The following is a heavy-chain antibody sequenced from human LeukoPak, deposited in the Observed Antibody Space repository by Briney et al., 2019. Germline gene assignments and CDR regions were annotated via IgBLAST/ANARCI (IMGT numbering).Heavy chain of an antibody. D-gene: IGHD3-22*01. CDR3: ARQPRGNGYYDSSGYYYVFDY. J-gene: IGHJ4*02. Sequence: PSETLSLTCTVSGGSISSNNYYWGWIRQPPGKGLEWIGSIYYSGSTYYNPSLKSRVTISVDTSQNQFSLKLSSVTAADTAVYYCARQPRGNGYYDSSGYYYVFDYWGQGTLVTVSS. CDR1: GGSISSNNYY. CDR2: IYYSGST. V-gene: IGHV4-39*01.